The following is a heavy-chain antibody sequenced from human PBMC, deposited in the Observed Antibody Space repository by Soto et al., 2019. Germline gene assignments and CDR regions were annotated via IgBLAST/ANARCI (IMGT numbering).Heavy chain of an antibody. CDR2: IWDDGSYK. J-gene: IGHJ6*02. CDR1: GFKFRSYG. V-gene: IGHV3-33*01. D-gene: IGHD2-2*02. CDR3: VREVFEVVPTPIRAYSHGMDV. Sequence: PGGSLSLSCAASGFKFRSYGMHWVRQAPGKGPEWVATIWDDGSYKYYGVSVKGRFTISRDNSKNTLYLKMNSLSVEDTSVYYCVREVFEVVPTPIRAYSHGMDVWGQGTTVTVSS.